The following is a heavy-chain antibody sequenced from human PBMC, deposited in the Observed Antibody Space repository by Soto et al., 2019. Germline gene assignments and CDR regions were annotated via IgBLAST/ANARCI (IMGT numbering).Heavy chain of an antibody. CDR2: IIPIFGTA. V-gene: IGHV1-69*06. CDR1: EDTFRNYA. D-gene: IGHD3-22*01. J-gene: IGHJ2*01. CDR3: ASSKYDSSAYYYWYLGL. Sequence: QVELVQSGAEVKKPGSSVKVSCQASEDTFRNYAISWVRQAPGQGLEWMGGIIPIFGTANYAQKFQGRVTITADTSGNTVYLELCRLRSKDTAVYYCASSKYDSSAYYYWYLGLWGRGTLVTVSS.